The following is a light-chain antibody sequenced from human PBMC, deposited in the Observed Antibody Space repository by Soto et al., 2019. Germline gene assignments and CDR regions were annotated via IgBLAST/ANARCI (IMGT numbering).Light chain of an antibody. J-gene: IGKJ2*01. CDR3: QQYSDWYT. CDR1: QSIGSN. V-gene: IGKV3-15*01. Sequence: EIVMTQSPATLSVSPGERATLSCRASQSIGSNLAWYQQKPGQAPRLLIYGASTRATGIPARFSGSGSGTEFTLTISSLQSEDFAVYYCQQYSDWYTFGQGTKLEIK. CDR2: GAS.